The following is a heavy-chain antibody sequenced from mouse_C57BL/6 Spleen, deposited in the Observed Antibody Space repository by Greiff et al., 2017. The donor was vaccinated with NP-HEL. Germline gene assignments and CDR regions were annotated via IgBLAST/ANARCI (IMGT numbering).Heavy chain of an antibody. CDR3: ARYDYYGSRDPYAMDY. Sequence: VQLQQPGAELVKPGASVKMSCKASGYTFTSYWITWVKQRPGQGLEWIGDIYPGSGSTNYNEKFTSKATLTVDTSSSTAYMQLSSLTSEDSAVYYCARYDYYGSRDPYAMDYWGQGTSVTVSS. CDR2: IYPGSGST. CDR1: GYTFTSYW. V-gene: IGHV1-55*01. D-gene: IGHD1-1*01. J-gene: IGHJ4*01.